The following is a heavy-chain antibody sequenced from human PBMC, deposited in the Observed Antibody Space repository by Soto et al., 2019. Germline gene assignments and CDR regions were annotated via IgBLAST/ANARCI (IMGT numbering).Heavy chain of an antibody. CDR3: ARDLAAAAY. CDR2: INPLPTSGST. CDR1: GYIFTNYY. D-gene: IGHD6-13*01. J-gene: IGHJ4*02. V-gene: IGHV1-46*01. Sequence: QVQLVQSGAEVKKPGASVKVSCKASGYIFTNYYIHWVRQAPGQGLEWMAIINPLPTSGSTNYAQKIQSRVTVTSDTSTSTVYLELSSLRSDDTAVYYCARDLAAAAYWGQGTLVTVSS.